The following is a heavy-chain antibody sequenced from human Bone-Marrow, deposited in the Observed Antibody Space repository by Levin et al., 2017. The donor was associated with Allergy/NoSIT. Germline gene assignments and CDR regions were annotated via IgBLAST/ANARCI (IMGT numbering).Heavy chain of an antibody. CDR2: IIPILGIA. J-gene: IGHJ4*02. CDR3: ARDLGYYYDSSGYSF. V-gene: IGHV1-69*04. CDR1: GGTFSSYA. D-gene: IGHD3-22*01. Sequence: SVKVSCKASGGTFSSYAISWVRQAPGQGLEWMGRIIPILGIANYAQKFQGRVTITADKSTSTAYMELSSLRSEDTAVYYCARDLGYYYDSSGYSFWGQGTLVTVSS.